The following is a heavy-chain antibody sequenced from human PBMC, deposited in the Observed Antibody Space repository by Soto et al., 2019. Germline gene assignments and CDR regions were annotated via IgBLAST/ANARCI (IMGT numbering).Heavy chain of an antibody. Sequence: SETLSLTCTVSGGSISSYYWTWIRQPAGKGLEWIGRIYSRGSTNYNPSLKSRVTMSVDTSKNQFSLKLSSVTAADTAVYYCARTIIPTTGWYFDFWGRGTLVTVSS. CDR1: GGSISSYY. V-gene: IGHV4-4*07. J-gene: IGHJ4*02. D-gene: IGHD1-1*01. CDR3: ARTIIPTTGWYFDF. CDR2: IYSRGST.